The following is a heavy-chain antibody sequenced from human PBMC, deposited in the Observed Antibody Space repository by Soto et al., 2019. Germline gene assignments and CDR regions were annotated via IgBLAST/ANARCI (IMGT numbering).Heavy chain of an antibody. D-gene: IGHD2-21*01. V-gene: IGHV4-59*01. Sequence: SETLSLTCFVSGGSISSYYWSWIRQPPGKGLEWIGYIYNSGYTNYNPSLKSRVTISVDTSKNQFSLKLSSVTAADTAVYYCARDLLTFDPWGQGTLVTVSS. CDR1: GGSISSYY. CDR2: IYNSGYT. J-gene: IGHJ5*02. CDR3: ARDLLTFDP.